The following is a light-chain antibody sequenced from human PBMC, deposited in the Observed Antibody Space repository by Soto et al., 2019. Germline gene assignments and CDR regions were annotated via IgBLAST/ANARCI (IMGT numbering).Light chain of an antibody. Sequence: QSALTQPASVSGSPGQSITISCTGTSSDVGGYTYVSWYQQHPGKAPKLIIYDVSNRPSGVSDRFSASKSGNTASLTISGLQAEDEADYYCSSYRSSGNLVFGGGTQLTVL. J-gene: IGLJ3*02. CDR3: SSYRSSGNLV. CDR1: SSDVGGYTY. CDR2: DVS. V-gene: IGLV2-14*03.